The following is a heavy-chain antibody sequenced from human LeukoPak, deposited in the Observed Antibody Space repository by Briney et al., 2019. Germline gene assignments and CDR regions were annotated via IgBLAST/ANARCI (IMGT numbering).Heavy chain of an antibody. Sequence: SESLSLTCTVSGDSISTSSFYWGWIRQPPGKGLEWLGSIYYSGITHYNPSLKSRVTISVDTSKNQFSLHLYSVTAADTAVFYCARSYYYDYRQIDYWGQGTLVTVSS. J-gene: IGHJ4*02. CDR2: IYYSGIT. CDR1: GDSISTSSFY. V-gene: IGHV4-39*01. CDR3: ARSYYYDYRQIDY. D-gene: IGHD3-22*01.